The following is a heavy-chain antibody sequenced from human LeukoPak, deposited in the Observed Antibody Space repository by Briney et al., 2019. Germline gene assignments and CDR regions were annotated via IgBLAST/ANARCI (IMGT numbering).Heavy chain of an antibody. CDR2: INPNSGGT. Sequence: ASVKVSCKASGYTFTGYYMHWVRQAPGQGLEWMGWINPNSGGTNYAQKFQGRVTMTRDTSISTAYMELSRLGSDDTAVYYCARDRWSSSSSEGALDIWGQGTMVTVSS. J-gene: IGHJ3*02. D-gene: IGHD6-6*01. CDR3: ARDRWSSSSSEGALDI. CDR1: GYTFTGYY. V-gene: IGHV1-2*02.